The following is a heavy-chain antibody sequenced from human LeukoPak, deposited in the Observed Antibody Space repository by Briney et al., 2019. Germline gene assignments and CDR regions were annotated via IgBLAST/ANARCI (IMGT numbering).Heavy chain of an antibody. CDR1: GGSISSGDYY. J-gene: IGHJ4*02. CDR3: ARDSQTTVLTALSL. Sequence: SQTLSLTCTVSGGSISSGDYYWSWIRQPPGKGLEWIGYIYYSGSTNYNPSLKSRVTISVDTSKNQFSLKLSSVTAADTAVYYCARDSQTTVLTALSLWGQGTLVTVSS. V-gene: IGHV4-30-4*01. CDR2: IYYSGST. D-gene: IGHD4-23*01.